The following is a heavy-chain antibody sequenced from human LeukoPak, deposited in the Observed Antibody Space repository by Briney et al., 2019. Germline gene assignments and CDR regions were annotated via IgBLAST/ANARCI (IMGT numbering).Heavy chain of an antibody. CDR1: GASIGTYY. V-gene: IGHV4-59*08. J-gene: IGHJ6*02. CDR3: TRHDVVPVIGHGMAV. CDR2: ISPNAYT. D-gene: IGHD2-2*01. Sequence: PSETLSLTCTVSGASIGTYYWSWLRQPPGKGLEWIGYISPNAYTIYTPSLTSRVTISRDTSQNQFSLILSSVTAADTAVYYCTRHDVVPVIGHGMAVWGQGTTVTVSS.